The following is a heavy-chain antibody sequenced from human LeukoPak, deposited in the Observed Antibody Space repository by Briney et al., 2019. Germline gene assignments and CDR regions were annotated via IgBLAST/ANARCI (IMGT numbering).Heavy chain of an antibody. Sequence: SETLSLTCTVSGYSISSGYYWGWIRRPPGKGLEWIGSIYHSGTTHYNPSLKSRVTISVETSKNQFSLKVTSVTAADTAVYYCARGRKYSYGYRVNELGSGYFDNWGQGTLVTVSS. CDR3: ARGRKYSYGYRVNELGSGYFDN. D-gene: IGHD5-18*01. J-gene: IGHJ4*02. CDR2: IYHSGTT. CDR1: GYSISSGYY. V-gene: IGHV4-38-2*02.